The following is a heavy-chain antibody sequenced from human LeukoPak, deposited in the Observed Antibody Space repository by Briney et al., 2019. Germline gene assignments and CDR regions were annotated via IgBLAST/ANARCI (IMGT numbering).Heavy chain of an antibody. CDR1: GFTFSDYY. CDR2: ISSGGSTI. J-gene: IGHJ4*02. D-gene: IGHD3-3*01. V-gene: IGHV3-11*01. Sequence: PGGSLRLPCAVSGFTFSDYYMSWIRQAPGKGLEWVSYISSGGSTISHADSVKGRFTISRDNSKNTLYLQMNSLRAEDTAVYYCAKDYQMDFWSGYYTANSDYWGQGTLVTVSS. CDR3: AKDYQMDFWSGYYTANSDY.